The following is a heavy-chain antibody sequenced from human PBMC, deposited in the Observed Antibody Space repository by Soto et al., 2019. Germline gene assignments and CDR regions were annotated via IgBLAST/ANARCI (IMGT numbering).Heavy chain of an antibody. CDR2: IYYSGST. CDR1: GGSISSSSYY. Sequence: SETLSLTCTVSGGSISSSSYYWGWIRQPPGKGLEWIGSIYYSGSTYYNPSLKSRVTISVDTSKNQFSLKLGSVTAADTAVYYCARQFPLYDSSGYFQHWGQGTLVTVSS. D-gene: IGHD3-22*01. CDR3: ARQFPLYDSSGYFQH. J-gene: IGHJ1*01. V-gene: IGHV4-39*01.